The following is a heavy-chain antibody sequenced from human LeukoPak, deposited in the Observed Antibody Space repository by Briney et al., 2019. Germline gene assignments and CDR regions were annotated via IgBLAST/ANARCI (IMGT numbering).Heavy chain of an antibody. CDR1: GFTFTTYY. CDR3: ARENWSLDY. Sequence: PGGSLRLSCAASGFTFTTYYMTWVRQAPGKGLEWVANINQDGGTQYYVDSVKGRFTISRDNAINSVFLQMNSLRAEDTAVYYCARENWSLDYWGQGTLVTVSS. J-gene: IGHJ4*02. CDR2: INQDGGTQ. D-gene: IGHD1-1*01. V-gene: IGHV3-7*01.